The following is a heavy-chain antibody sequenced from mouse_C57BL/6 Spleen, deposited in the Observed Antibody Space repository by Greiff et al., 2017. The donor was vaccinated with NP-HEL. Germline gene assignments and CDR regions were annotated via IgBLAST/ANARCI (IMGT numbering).Heavy chain of an antibody. V-gene: IGHV1-15*01. Sequence: VKLMESGAELVRPGASVTLSCKASGYTFTDYEMHWVKQTPVHGLEWIGAIDPETGGTAYNQKFKGKAILTADKSSSTAYMELRSLTSEDSAVYYCTRLYYDYEGHWGQGTLVTVSA. J-gene: IGHJ3*01. CDR1: GYTFTDYE. CDR3: TRLYYDYEGH. D-gene: IGHD2-4*01. CDR2: IDPETGGT.